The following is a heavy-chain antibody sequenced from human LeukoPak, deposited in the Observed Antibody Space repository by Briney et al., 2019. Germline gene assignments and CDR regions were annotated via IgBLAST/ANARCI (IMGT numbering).Heavy chain of an antibody. Sequence: SVKVSCKSSGVTFRNYGINWVRQAPGQGLEWMGGITPMFRTSNYAQKFQGRVTITTDESASTTYMELSSLGSEDTAVYYCARGRLGYCSNSGCSFDFWGQGTLVTVSS. CDR1: GVTFRNYG. D-gene: IGHD2-2*01. J-gene: IGHJ4*02. CDR3: ARGRLGYCSNSGCSFDF. V-gene: IGHV1-69*05. CDR2: ITPMFRTS.